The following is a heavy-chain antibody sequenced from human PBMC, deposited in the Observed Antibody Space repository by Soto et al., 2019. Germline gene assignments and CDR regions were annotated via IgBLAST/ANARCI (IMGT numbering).Heavy chain of an antibody. V-gene: IGHV3-30*18. CDR2: ISYDGSNK. Sequence: QVQLVESGGGVVQPGRSLRLSCAASGFTFSSYGMHWVRQAPGKGLEWVAVISYDGSNKYYADSVKGRFTISRDNSKNTLYLQMNSLRAEDTAVYYCAKALSGGSGSYYYYYYGMDVWDQGTTVTVSS. CDR1: GFTFSSYG. CDR3: AKALSGGSGSYYYYYYGMDV. D-gene: IGHD3-10*01. J-gene: IGHJ6*02.